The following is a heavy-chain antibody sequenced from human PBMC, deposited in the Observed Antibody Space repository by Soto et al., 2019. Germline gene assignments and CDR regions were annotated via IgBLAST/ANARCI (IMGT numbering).Heavy chain of an antibody. J-gene: IGHJ4*02. CDR3: ARDKGSSSWNSFDY. V-gene: IGHV3-48*01. Sequence: GGSLRLSCAASGFTFSSYNMSWVRQAPGRGLEWVSYITDSSSTIKYADSVKGRFTTSRDNGKTSLYLQMNSLRAEDTAVYYCARDKGSSSWNSFDYWGKGTLVTVSS. CDR2: ITDSSSTI. D-gene: IGHD2-2*01. CDR1: GFTFSSYN.